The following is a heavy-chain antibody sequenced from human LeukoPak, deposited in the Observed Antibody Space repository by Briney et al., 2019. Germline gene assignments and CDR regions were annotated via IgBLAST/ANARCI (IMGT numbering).Heavy chain of an antibody. CDR2: LYDRGST. Sequence: SETLSLTCTVSGGSIGNYYWSWLRQPPGKGLEWIAYLYDRGSTKCNPSLKSRFSISGDTSNNHFSLRVNSVTAADTAVYYCARGGGLMGATLGFDPWGQGILVTVSS. D-gene: IGHD1-26*01. J-gene: IGHJ5*02. CDR1: GGSIGNYY. V-gene: IGHV4-59*01. CDR3: ARGGGLMGATLGFDP.